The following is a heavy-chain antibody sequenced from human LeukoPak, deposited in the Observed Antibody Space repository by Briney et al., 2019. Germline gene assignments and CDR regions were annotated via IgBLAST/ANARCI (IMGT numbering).Heavy chain of an antibody. CDR1: GGSFSGYY. J-gene: IGHJ6*03. CDR2: INHSGST. V-gene: IGHV4-34*01. Sequence: SETLALTCAVYGGSFSGYYWSWIRQPPGKGLEWIGEINHSGSTNYNPSLKSRVTISVDTSKNQFSLKLSSVTAADTAVYYCARIYYRRSDYHYYYMDVWGEGTTVTVSS. D-gene: IGHD3-10*01. CDR3: ARIYYRRSDYHYYYMDV.